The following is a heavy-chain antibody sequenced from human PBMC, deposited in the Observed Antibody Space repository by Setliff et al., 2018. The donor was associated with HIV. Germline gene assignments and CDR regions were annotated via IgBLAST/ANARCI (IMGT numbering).Heavy chain of an antibody. V-gene: IGHV1-46*01. D-gene: IGHD3-22*01. CDR3: AKDDRYYYDPSDSPSNWFDP. CDR2: INPRGGST. Sequence: ASVKVSCKASGYIFIDYYMHWVRQAPGQGLEWMGMINPRGGSTSYAQNFQGRVTMTRDTSTHTVYMELSSLRSEDTAVYYCAKDDRYYYDPSDSPSNWFDPWGQGTLVTVSS. CDR1: GYIFIDYY. J-gene: IGHJ5*02.